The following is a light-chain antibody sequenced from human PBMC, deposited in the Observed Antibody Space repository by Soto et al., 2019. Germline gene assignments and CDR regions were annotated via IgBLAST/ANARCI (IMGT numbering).Light chain of an antibody. CDR2: AAS. CDR1: QDIRND. J-gene: IGKJ1*01. Sequence: AIQMTQSPSFLSASVGDRVIITCRASQDIRNDLGWYQHKPGKAPKVLISAASNLQSGVPSRFSGSGSGTEFTLTINSLQPEDFASYYCLQDFNYPRTFDQGTKV. CDR3: LQDFNYPRT. V-gene: IGKV1-6*01.